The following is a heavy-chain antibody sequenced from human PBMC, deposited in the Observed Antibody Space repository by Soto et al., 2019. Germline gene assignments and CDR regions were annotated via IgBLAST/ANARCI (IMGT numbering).Heavy chain of an antibody. V-gene: IGHV1-58*01. Sequence: ASVKVSCKASGFTFTSSAVQWVRQARGQRLEWIGWIVVGSGNTNYAQKFQERVTITRDMSTSTAYMELSSLRSEDTAVYYCAAGWQQLAIDAFDIWGQGTMVTVSS. J-gene: IGHJ3*02. CDR2: IVVGSGNT. D-gene: IGHD6-13*01. CDR1: GFTFTSSA. CDR3: AAGWQQLAIDAFDI.